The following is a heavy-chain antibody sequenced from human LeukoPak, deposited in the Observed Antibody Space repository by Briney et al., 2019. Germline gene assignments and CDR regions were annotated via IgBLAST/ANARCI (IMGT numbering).Heavy chain of an antibody. CDR1: GFTFSSYG. Sequence: PGGSLRLSCAASGFTFSSYGMHWVRQAPGKGLEWVAFIRYDGSNKYYADSVKGRFTISRDNSKNTLYLQMNSLRAEDTAVYYCAKAGLDRHLRLGELSLFDYWGQGTLVTVSS. D-gene: IGHD3-16*01. J-gene: IGHJ4*02. V-gene: IGHV3-30*02. CDR3: AKAGLDRHLRLGELSLFDY. CDR2: IRYDGSNK.